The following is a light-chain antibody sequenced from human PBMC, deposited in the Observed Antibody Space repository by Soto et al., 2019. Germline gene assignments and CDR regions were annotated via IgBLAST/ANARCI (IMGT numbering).Light chain of an antibody. CDR2: AAS. V-gene: IGKV1-17*01. Sequence: DIQMTQSPSSLSASVGERVTITCRASQGIRNDLGWYQQMPGQAPKRLIYAASSLQSGLPSRFSGSGSRTESTTTISRLPPEYFATYYYLQHNSYPFTFGHGTQVEI. CDR3: LQHNSYPFT. J-gene: IGKJ3*01. CDR1: QGIRND.